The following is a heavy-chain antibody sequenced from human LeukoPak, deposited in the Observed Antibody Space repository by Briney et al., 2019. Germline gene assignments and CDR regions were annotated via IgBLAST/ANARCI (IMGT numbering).Heavy chain of an antibody. CDR2: IYYSGST. CDR3: ARGTYDFWSGYPDY. V-gene: IGHV4-61*01. Sequence: SETLSLTCTVSGGSISTSNYYWSWIRQPPGKGLEWIGYIYYSGSTNYNPSLKSRVTISVDTSKNQFSLKLSSVTAADTAVYYCARGTYDFWSGYPDYWGQGTLVTVSS. CDR1: GGSISTSNYY. J-gene: IGHJ4*02. D-gene: IGHD3-3*01.